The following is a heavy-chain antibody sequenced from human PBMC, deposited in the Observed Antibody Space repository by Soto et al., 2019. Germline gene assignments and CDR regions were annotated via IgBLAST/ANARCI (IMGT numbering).Heavy chain of an antibody. CDR1: GGSISSYY. Sequence: SETLSLTCTVSGGSISSYYWTLVRRPPGKGLEWVGYVYYTGTTMYNPSLKSRLTISVDRSKNQVSLNLTSVTAADTAVYFCARLGGYYQALDHWSQGTLVTVSS. D-gene: IGHD3-3*01. V-gene: IGHV4-59*08. J-gene: IGHJ4*02. CDR2: VYYTGTT. CDR3: ARLGGYYQALDH.